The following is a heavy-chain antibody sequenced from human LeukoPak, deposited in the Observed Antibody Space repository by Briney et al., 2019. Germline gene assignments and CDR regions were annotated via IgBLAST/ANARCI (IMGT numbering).Heavy chain of an antibody. CDR3: ARQGLPSYFYYYMDV. V-gene: IGHV5-51*01. CDR2: IYPGDSDT. D-gene: IGHD3-16*01. CDR1: GYSFTSYW. Sequence: GESLKISCKGSGYSFTSYWIGWVRQMPGKGLEWMGIIYPGDSDTRYSPSFQGQVTISADKSSSTAYLQWSSLKASDTAMYYCARQGLPSYFYYYMDVWGKGTTVTDSS. J-gene: IGHJ6*03.